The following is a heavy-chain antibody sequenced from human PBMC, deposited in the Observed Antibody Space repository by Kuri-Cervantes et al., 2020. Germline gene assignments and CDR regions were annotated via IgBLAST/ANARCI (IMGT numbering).Heavy chain of an antibody. Sequence: GESLKISCAASGFTFSSYSMNWVRQAPGKGLEWVSSISSSRSYIYYADSVKGRFTISRDNSKNTLSLQMNSLRAEETAVYYCAREGGRGGMDVWGQGTTVTVSS. J-gene: IGHJ6*02. CDR1: GFTFSSYS. CDR3: AREGGRGGMDV. CDR2: ISSSRSYI. V-gene: IGHV3-21*04. D-gene: IGHD2-15*01.